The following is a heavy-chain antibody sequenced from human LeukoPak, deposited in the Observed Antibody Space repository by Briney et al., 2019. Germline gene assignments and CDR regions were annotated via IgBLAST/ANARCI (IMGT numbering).Heavy chain of an antibody. Sequence: GGSLRLSCAASGFTFSSYAMHWVRQAPGKGLEWVAVISYDGSNKYYADSVKGRFTISRDNSKNTLYLQMNSLRAEDTAVYYCARDPRVATISYWFDPWGQGTLVTVPS. CDR2: ISYDGSNK. V-gene: IGHV3-30-3*01. CDR1: GFTFSSYA. J-gene: IGHJ5*02. D-gene: IGHD5-12*01. CDR3: ARDPRVATISYWFDP.